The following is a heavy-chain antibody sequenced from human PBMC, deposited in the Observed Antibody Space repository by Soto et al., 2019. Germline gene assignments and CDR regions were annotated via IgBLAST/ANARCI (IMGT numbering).Heavy chain of an antibody. CDR3: ARGALSLGHNTVYYYGMDV. Sequence: QVQLVQSGAEVKKPGSSVKVSCKASGGTFSNSAISWVRQAPGQGLEWMAGIIPIFGTTSFAQNFQGRVTITADKSTSTAYMDLNSLTSDDTAMYYWARGALSLGHNTVYYYGMDVWGQGPTVTVSS. CDR2: IIPIFGTT. CDR1: GGTFSNSA. J-gene: IGHJ6*02. V-gene: IGHV1-69*06. D-gene: IGHD3-16*01.